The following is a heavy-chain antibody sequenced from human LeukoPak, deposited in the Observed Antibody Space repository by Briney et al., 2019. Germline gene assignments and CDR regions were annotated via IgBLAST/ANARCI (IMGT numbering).Heavy chain of an antibody. CDR1: GGSVSDYY. J-gene: IGHJ4*02. CDR2: IYYTGST. Sequence: KTSETLSLTCTISGGSVSDYYWSWIRQSPGKGLEWIGYIYYTGSTTYNPSLKSRVTISADTSKNQLSLKLSSVTAADTAVYYCASRKLGNDYWGQGTLVTVSS. CDR3: ASRKLGNDY. V-gene: IGHV4-59*02. D-gene: IGHD7-27*01.